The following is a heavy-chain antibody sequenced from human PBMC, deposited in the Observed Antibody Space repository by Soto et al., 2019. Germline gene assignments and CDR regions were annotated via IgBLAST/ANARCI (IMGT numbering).Heavy chain of an antibody. CDR1: GGSFSGYY. D-gene: IGHD2-15*01. Sequence: SETLSLTCAVYGGSFSGYYWSWIRQPPGKGLEWIGEINHSGSTNYNPSLKSRVTISVDTSKNQFSLKLSSVTAADTAVYYCARGGVYCSGGSCYTAPDYWGQGTLVTVSS. CDR2: INHSGST. J-gene: IGHJ4*02. V-gene: IGHV4-34*01. CDR3: ARGGVYCSGGSCYTAPDY.